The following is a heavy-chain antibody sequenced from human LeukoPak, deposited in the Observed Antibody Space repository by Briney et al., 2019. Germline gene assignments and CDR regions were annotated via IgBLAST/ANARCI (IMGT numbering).Heavy chain of an antibody. CDR1: GGSISSYY. CDR3: ARRSGYSPNWFDP. V-gene: IGHV4-59*01. CDR2: IYYSGST. Sequence: SETLSLTCTVSGGSISSYYWSWIRQPPGKGLEWIGYIYYSGSTNYNPSLKSRVTISVDTSKNQFSLKLSSVTAADTAVYYCARRSGYSPNWFDPWGQGTLVTVSS. J-gene: IGHJ5*02. D-gene: IGHD3-3*01.